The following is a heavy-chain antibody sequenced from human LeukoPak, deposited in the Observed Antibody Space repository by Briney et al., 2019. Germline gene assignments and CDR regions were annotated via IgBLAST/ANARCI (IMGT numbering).Heavy chain of an antibody. D-gene: IGHD6-13*01. V-gene: IGHV4-61*08. CDR3: ARHADGSSWAELDC. J-gene: IGHJ4*02. Sequence: SETLSLTCTVSGGSISSGGYYWSWIRQPPGKGLEWIGYIYYSGSTKYSPSLKSRVTISVDTSKSQFSLKLSSVTAADTAVYYCARHADGSSWAELDCWGQGTLVTVSS. CDR2: IYYSGST. CDR1: GGSISSGGYY.